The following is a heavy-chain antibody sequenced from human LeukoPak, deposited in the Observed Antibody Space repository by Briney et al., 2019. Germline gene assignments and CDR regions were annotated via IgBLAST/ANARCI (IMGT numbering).Heavy chain of an antibody. D-gene: IGHD2-15*01. V-gene: IGHV3-74*03. Sequence: GGSLRLSCAASGFTFSNSWMHWVRQVPGKGLAWVSRINDDGSMTTYVDSVKGRFTISRDNAKNTLYLQMNSLRVEDTAVYYCARDYFSRAALLGYFDLWGRGTLVTVSS. J-gene: IGHJ2*01. CDR2: INDDGSMT. CDR3: ARDYFSRAALLGYFDL. CDR1: GFTFSNSW.